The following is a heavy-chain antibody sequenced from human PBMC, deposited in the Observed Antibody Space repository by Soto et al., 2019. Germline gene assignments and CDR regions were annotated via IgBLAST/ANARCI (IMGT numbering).Heavy chain of an antibody. D-gene: IGHD2-2*01. V-gene: IGHV4-59*01. Sequence: SETLSLTCIVSGGSISSYYWSWIRQPPGKGLEWIGYIYYSGSTNYNPYLKSRVTISEDTSKNQFSLKLSSVTAADTAVYYCARTRRYCSSTSCDYFDYWGQGTLVTVSS. CDR1: GGSISSYY. CDR2: IYYSGST. CDR3: ARTRRYCSSTSCDYFDY. J-gene: IGHJ4*02.